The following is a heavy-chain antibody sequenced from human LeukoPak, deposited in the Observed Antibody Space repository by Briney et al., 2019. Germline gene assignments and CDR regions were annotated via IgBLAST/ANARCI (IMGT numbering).Heavy chain of an antibody. V-gene: IGHV4-34*01. CDR3: ARGWNVVVVAATPFDY. J-gene: IGHJ4*02. CDR1: GGSSSNYY. Sequence: SETLSLTCVLYGGSSSNYYWSWIRQPPGKWLEWIGEINHSGSTNYNPSLKSRVTISVDTSKNQFSLKLSSVTAADTAVYYCARGWNVVVVAATPFDYWGQGTLVTVSS. CDR2: INHSGST. D-gene: IGHD2-15*01.